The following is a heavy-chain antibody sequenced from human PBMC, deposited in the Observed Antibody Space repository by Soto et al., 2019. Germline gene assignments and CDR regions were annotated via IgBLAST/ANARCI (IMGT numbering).Heavy chain of an antibody. J-gene: IGHJ5*02. CDR3: ARRYGILTGYYAFDWFDP. CDR2: IYYSGST. CDR1: GGSISSSSYY. V-gene: IGHV4-39*01. D-gene: IGHD3-9*01. Sequence: SETLSLTCTVSGGSISSSSYYWGWIRQPPGKGLEWIGSIYYSGSTYYNPSLKSRVTISVDTSKNQFSLKLSSVTAADTAVYYCARRYGILTGYYAFDWFDPWGQGTLVTVSS.